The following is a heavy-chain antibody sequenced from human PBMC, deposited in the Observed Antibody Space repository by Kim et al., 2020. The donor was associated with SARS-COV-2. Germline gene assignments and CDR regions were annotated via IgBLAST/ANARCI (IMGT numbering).Heavy chain of an antibody. J-gene: IGHJ4*02. CDR3: AKLSPRGYSFDY. V-gene: IGHV3-23*03. CDR2: IYSGGSST. CDR1: GFTFNTYA. Sequence: GGSLRLSCAASGFTFNTYAMSWVRQAPGKGLEWVSVIYSGGSSTYYADSVKGRFTISRDNSKNTLYLQMNSLRAEDTAVYYCAKLSPRGYSFDYWGQGT.